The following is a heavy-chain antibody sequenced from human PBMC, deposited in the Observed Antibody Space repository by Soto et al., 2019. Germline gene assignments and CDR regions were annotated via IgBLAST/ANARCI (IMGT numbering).Heavy chain of an antibody. CDR2: VYHSGST. D-gene: IGHD2-15*01. CDR3: ATLPPRIVVVKTEIPT. V-gene: IGHV4-4*02. CDR1: GTSISSTFW. J-gene: IGHJ5*02. Sequence: SETLSLTCAVSGTSISSTFWWTWVRXPPGKGLEWIGEVYHSGSTKYNPSLKSRVTISVDKSKNQFSLELRAVTAADTAVYYCATLPPRIVVVKTEIPTWGQGTLVTVSS.